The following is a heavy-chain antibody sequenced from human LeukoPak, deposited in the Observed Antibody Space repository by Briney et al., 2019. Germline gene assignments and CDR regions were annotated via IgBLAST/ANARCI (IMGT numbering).Heavy chain of an antibody. CDR1: GGSISSYY. Sequence: PSETLSLTCTVSGGSISSYYWSWIRQPPGKGLEWIGYIYYSGSTNYNPSLKSRVTISVDTSKNQFSLKLSSVTAADTAVYYCARWARDSSSPSPFDIWGQGTTVTVSS. CDR2: IYYSGST. D-gene: IGHD3-22*01. J-gene: IGHJ3*02. V-gene: IGHV4-59*01. CDR3: ARWARDSSSPSPFDI.